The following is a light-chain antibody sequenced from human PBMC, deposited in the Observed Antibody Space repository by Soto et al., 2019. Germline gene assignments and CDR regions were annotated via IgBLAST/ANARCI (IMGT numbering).Light chain of an antibody. J-gene: IGKJ4*01. CDR1: QSLLLSSGNNY. V-gene: IGKV2-28*01. CDR3: MQTLHNPLT. CDR2: LGS. Sequence: DIVLTQCPLYLPVTPAESASISCKASQSLLLSSGNNYLDWYLQKPGQSQQLLIYLGSNRASGVPDRFSGSGSGTDFTLKISRVEAEDVGVYYCMQTLHNPLTVGGGNKVDIK.